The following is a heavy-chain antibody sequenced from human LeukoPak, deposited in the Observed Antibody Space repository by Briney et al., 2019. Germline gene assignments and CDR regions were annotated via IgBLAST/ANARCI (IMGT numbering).Heavy chain of an antibody. Sequence: GGSLRLSCAASGFSFSSSWMTWVRQAPGKGLEWVANIKGDGSEKFYVDSVKGRFTISRDNTKNSLHLQMSSLRDEDAAVYYCAKWVVVPITGVHYMDVWGKGPRSPSP. CDR2: IKGDGSEK. J-gene: IGHJ6*03. V-gene: IGHV3-7*01. CDR1: GFSFSSSW. D-gene: IGHD1-20*01. CDR3: AKWVVVPITGVHYMDV.